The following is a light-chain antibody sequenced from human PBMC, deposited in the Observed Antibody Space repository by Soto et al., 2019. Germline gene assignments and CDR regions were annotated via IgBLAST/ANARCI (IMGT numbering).Light chain of an antibody. CDR1: QSVNSY. Sequence: EIVLTQSPATLSLSPGERATLSCRASQSVNSYLAWYQQRPGQAPRLLIYDASNRATGIPARFSGSGSGTDFTLTISSLEPEDFAIYYGQQRSSWPPPTFGGGTRVDMK. CDR2: DAS. J-gene: IGKJ4*01. V-gene: IGKV3-11*01. CDR3: QQRSSWPPPT.